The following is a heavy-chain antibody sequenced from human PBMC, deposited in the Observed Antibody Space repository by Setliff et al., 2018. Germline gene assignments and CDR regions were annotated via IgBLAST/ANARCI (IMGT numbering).Heavy chain of an antibody. CDR2: IGHTGST. J-gene: IGHJ4*02. CDR3: ARSFSRREKFLLDY. Sequence: GSLRLSCTVSGYSISSGYIWGWIRQPPGKGLEWVGNIGHTGSTNYNPSLKSRVTISMDTSKNQFSLKVSSVTAADTAVYYCARSFSRREKFLLDYWGQGALVTVSS. V-gene: IGHV4-38-2*02. CDR1: GYSISSGYI.